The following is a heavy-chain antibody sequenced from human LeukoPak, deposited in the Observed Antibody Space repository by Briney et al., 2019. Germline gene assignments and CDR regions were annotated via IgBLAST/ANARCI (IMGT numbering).Heavy chain of an antibody. D-gene: IGHD5-24*01. Sequence: GRSLRLSCAVSGFYFDDYAMHWVRQAPGRGLGWVSGINWKTGNGIYADSVKGRFTISRDNAKNSLYLQMSSLRAEDTALYYCTRRAARWQFDLWGRGTLLTVSS. J-gene: IGHJ2*01. CDR3: TRRAARWQFDL. V-gene: IGHV3-9*01. CDR1: GFYFDDYA. CDR2: INWKTGNG.